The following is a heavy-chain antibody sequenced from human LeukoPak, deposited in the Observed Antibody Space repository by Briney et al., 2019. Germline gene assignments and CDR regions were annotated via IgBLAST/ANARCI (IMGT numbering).Heavy chain of an antibody. Sequence: PGGSLRLSCAASGFTFDDYAMHWVRQAPGKGLEWVSLITWDGDSTYYADSVKGRFTISRDNAKNSLYLQMNSLRAEDTAVYYCARDISPYEYYYDSSGYSNWGQGTLVTVSS. CDR1: GFTFDDYA. CDR3: ARDISPYEYYYDSSGYSN. D-gene: IGHD3-22*01. V-gene: IGHV3-43D*03. CDR2: ITWDGDST. J-gene: IGHJ4*02.